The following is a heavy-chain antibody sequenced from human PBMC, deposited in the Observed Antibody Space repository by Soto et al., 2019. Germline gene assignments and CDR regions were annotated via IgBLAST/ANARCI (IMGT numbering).Heavy chain of an antibody. CDR3: ARETGYTSGWHGAFYFQH. V-gene: IGHV1-69*13. D-gene: IGHD6-19*01. J-gene: IGHJ1*01. CDR2: IVPMFGTA. Sequence: SVKVSCKASGDTFSSYGLNWVRQATGQGLEWMGGIVPMFGTANYAQKFQSRVTITADESTRTAYMKLSSLRSEDTAVYYCARETGYTSGWHGAFYFQHWGQGTLVTVS. CDR1: GDTFSSYG.